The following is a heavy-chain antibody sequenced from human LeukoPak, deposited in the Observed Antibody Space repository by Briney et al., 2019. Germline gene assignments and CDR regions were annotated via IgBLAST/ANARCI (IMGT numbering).Heavy chain of an antibody. CDR1: GASISSYY. J-gene: IGHJ4*02. D-gene: IGHD2-21*02. CDR3: AKGPYCGSDCYYDY. CDR2: IYSSGSA. Sequence: SETLSLTCTVSGASISSYYWSWIRQPAGKGLEWIGRIYSSGSANYNPSLKSRVSMLVDTSMHQFSLRLSSVTAADTAVYYCAKGPYCGSDCYYDYWGQGTLVTVSS. V-gene: IGHV4-4*07.